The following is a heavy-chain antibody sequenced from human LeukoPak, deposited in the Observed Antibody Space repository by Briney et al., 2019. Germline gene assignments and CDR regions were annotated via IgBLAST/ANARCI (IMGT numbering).Heavy chain of an antibody. CDR3: ARGKTVTTYFGY. D-gene: IGHD4-17*01. J-gene: IGHJ4*02. CDR1: GGSFSGYY. CDR2: INHSGST. V-gene: IGHV4-34*01. Sequence: SETLSLTCAVYGGSFSGYYWSWIRQPPGKGLEWIGEINHSGSTNYNPSLKSRVTISVDTSKNQFSLKLSSVTAADTAVYYCARGKTVTTYFGYWGQGTLVTVSS.